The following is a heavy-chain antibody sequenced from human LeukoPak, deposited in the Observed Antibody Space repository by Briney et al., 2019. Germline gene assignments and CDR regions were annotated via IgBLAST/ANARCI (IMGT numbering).Heavy chain of an antibody. Sequence: PGGSLRLSCAASGFTVSSNYMSWVRQAPGKGLEWVSYISSSGSTIYYADSVKGRFTISRDNAKNSLYLQMNSLRAEDTAVYYCARDSGMLWDSSLSYYFDYWGQGTLVTVSS. CDR2: ISSSGSTI. CDR3: ARDSGMLWDSSLSYYFDY. CDR1: GFTVSSNY. V-gene: IGHV3-11*04. J-gene: IGHJ4*02. D-gene: IGHD6-13*01.